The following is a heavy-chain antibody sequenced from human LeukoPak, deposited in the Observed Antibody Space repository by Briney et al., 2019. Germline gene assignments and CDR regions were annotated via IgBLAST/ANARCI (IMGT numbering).Heavy chain of an antibody. J-gene: IGHJ3*02. CDR2: IDPSDSYT. CDR3: ARHTILNYGDYPDAFDI. Sequence: GESLRISCKGSGYSFTSYWISWVRQMPGKGLEWMGRIDPSDSYTNYSPSFQGHVTISADKSISTAYLQWSSLKASDTAMYYRARHTILNYGDYPDAFDIWGQGTMVTVSS. D-gene: IGHD4-17*01. CDR1: GYSFTSYW. V-gene: IGHV5-10-1*01.